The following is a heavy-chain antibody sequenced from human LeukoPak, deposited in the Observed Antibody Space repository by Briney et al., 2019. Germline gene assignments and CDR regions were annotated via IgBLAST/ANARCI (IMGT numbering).Heavy chain of an antibody. J-gene: IGHJ4*02. V-gene: IGHV3-30-3*01. CDR3: GSGRDGLVDY. CDR2: ISYDGSNK. Sequence: GRSLRLSCAASGFTFSSYAMHWVRQAPGKGLEWVAVISYDGSNKYYVDSVKGRFTISRDNSKNTLYLQMNSLRAEDTAVYYCGSGRDGLVDYWGQGTLVTVSS. D-gene: IGHD1-26*01. CDR1: GFTFSSYA.